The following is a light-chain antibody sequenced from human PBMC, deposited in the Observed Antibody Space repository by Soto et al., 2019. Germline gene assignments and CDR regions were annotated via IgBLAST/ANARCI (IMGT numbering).Light chain of an antibody. CDR2: AAS. CDR3: QQTSSTPVT. J-gene: IGKJ5*01. V-gene: IGKV1-39*01. CDR1: QSISTY. Sequence: DIQMTQSPSSLSASVGNRVTITCRASQSISTYLNWYQQKPGEAPKLLIYAASSLQSGVPSRFSGSGSGTLFTLTISSLQPEDFATYYCQQTSSTPVTFGQGTRLEI.